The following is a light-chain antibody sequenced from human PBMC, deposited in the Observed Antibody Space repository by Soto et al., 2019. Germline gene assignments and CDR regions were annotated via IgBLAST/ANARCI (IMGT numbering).Light chain of an antibody. CDR1: QSVSSN. V-gene: IGKV3-15*01. CDR2: GAS. CDR3: QHYNNWPRT. Sequence: IVLTQSPATLSVSPGERATLSCRASQSVSSNLAWYQRKPGQAPRLLMYGASTRATGIPTRFSGSGSGTDFTLTISSLQSEDFAVYYCQHYNNWPRTFGQGTKVEIK. J-gene: IGKJ1*01.